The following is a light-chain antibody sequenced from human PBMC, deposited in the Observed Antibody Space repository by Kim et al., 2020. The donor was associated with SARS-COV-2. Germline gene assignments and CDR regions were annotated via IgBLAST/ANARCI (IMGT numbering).Light chain of an antibody. J-gene: IGKJ4*01. CDR2: DAS. CDR1: QSVSPY. V-gene: IGKV3-11*01. CDR3: QQRSNWPPALT. Sequence: PGEIATLSCRASQSVSPYLAWYQQKPGQAPRLLIYDASNRATGVPARFSGSGSGTDFTLTISSLQSEDFAVYYCQQRSNWPPALTFGGGTKVDIK.